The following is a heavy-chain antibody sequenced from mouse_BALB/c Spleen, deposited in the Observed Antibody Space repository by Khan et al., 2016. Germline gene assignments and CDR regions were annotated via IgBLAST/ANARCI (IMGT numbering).Heavy chain of an antibody. CDR3: ARSNDGNYEEGYTMDY. CDR1: GFNIKDTY. J-gene: IGHJ4*01. CDR2: IDPANGNT. Sequence: VQLKQSGAELVKPGASVKLSCTASGFNIKDTYMHWVKQRPEQGLEWLGRIDPANGNTKYDPKFQGKATITADTSSNTAYLQLSSLTSEDTAVYYCARSNDGNYEEGYTMDYWGQGTSVTVSS. V-gene: IGHV14-3*02. D-gene: IGHD2-1*01.